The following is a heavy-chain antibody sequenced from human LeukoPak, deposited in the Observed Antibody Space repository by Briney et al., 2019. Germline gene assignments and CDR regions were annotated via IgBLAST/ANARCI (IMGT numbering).Heavy chain of an antibody. J-gene: IGHJ4*02. Sequence: SETLSLTCTVSGGSISSYYWSWLRQPPGKGLEWLGYIYYSGSTNYNPSLKSRVTISVDTSKNQFSLKLSSVTAADTAVYYCARENRGYSYGSVDYWGQGTLVTVSS. D-gene: IGHD5-18*01. CDR2: IYYSGST. CDR3: ARENRGYSYGSVDY. V-gene: IGHV4-59*01. CDR1: GGSISSYY.